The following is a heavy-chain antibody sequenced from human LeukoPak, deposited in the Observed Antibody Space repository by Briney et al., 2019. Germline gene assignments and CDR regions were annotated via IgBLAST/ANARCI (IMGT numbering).Heavy chain of an antibody. Sequence: GASVKVSCKASGYTFTGYYMHWVRQAPGQGLEWMGWINPNSGGTNYAQKFQGRVTITRNTSISTAYMELSSLRSEDTAVYYCARGGYSYGVDAFDIWGQGAMVTVSS. V-gene: IGHV1-2*02. CDR2: INPNSGGT. CDR3: ARGGYSYGVDAFDI. D-gene: IGHD5-18*01. J-gene: IGHJ3*02. CDR1: GYTFTGYY.